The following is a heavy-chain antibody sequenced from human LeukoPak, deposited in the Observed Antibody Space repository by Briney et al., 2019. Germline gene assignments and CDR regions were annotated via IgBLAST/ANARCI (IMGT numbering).Heavy chain of an antibody. D-gene: IGHD4/OR15-4a*01. CDR3: ARFSSDCGETSFYLTY. Sequence: SETLSLTCTVSGDYDHSHFWSWLGQPPGKGLQMLGHISYTRATPYNPFLRGQVTISIDGSKNQFSLDLTSVTTTDTAVSYCARFSSDCGETSFYLTYWGQGVLVAVSS. J-gene: IGHJ4*02. V-gene: IGHV4-59*02. CDR2: ISYTRAT. CDR1: GDYDHSHF.